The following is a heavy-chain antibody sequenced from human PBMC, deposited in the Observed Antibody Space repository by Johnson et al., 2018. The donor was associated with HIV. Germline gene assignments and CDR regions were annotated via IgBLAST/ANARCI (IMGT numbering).Heavy chain of an antibody. CDR2: ISYDGSNK. V-gene: IGHV3-30-3*01. J-gene: IGHJ3*02. CDR3: ARDAQEWELWGDGAFDI. Sequence: QVQLVESGGGVVQPGTSLRLSCADSGFTLSSSVMHWVRRAPGKGLEWVAIISYDGSNKYYADSVKGRFTISRDNAKNSLYLQMNSLRAEDTAVYYCARDAQEWELWGDGAFDIWGQGTMVTVSS. D-gene: IGHD1-26*01. CDR1: GFTLSSSV.